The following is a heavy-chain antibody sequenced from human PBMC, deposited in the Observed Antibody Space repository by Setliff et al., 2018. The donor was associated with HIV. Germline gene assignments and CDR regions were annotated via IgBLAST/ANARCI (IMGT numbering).Heavy chain of an antibody. CDR1: GDSVSSASYY. J-gene: IGHJ6*03. CDR3: ASEAWTSYRSSSGYYYYYMDV. CDR2: IYYSGTT. D-gene: IGHD6-6*01. V-gene: IGHV4-61*01. Sequence: LSLTCAVSGDSVSSASYYWSWIRQPPGKGLEWIGYIYYSGTTKYNPSLKSRVTISVDTSKNQFSLKLSSVTAADTAVYYCASEAWTSYRSSSGYYYYYMDVWGKGTTVTVSS.